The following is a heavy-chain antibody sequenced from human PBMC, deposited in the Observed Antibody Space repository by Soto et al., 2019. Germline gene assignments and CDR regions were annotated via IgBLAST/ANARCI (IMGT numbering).Heavy chain of an antibody. V-gene: IGHV4-30-4*01. Sequence: QVQLQESGPGLVKPSQTLSLTCTVSGGSISSGDYHWTWIRQFPGKGLEWIGGIYYSASTYYNPALVSRITISLYTSKNQFSLKLTSVTAADTAVYYCARDSRTPSGGMDVWGQGTTVTVSS. CDR2: IYYSAST. CDR1: GGSISSGDYH. CDR3: ARDSRTPSGGMDV. J-gene: IGHJ6*02.